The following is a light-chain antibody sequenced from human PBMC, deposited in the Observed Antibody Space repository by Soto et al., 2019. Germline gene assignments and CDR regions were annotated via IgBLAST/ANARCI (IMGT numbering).Light chain of an antibody. CDR2: AAS. J-gene: IGKJ5*01. CDR1: QSISNY. V-gene: IGKV1-39*01. Sequence: DIQITQSPSTLSASVGDRVTITCRASQSISNYLNWYQQKPGKAPKLLIYAASSLHSGVPSRFSGSGAGTDFTLTISSLQPEDFATYFCQQTDTTPITFGQGTRLEIK. CDR3: QQTDTTPIT.